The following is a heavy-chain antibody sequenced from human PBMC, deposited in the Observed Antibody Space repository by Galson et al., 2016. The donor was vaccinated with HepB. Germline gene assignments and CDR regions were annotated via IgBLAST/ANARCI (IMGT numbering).Heavy chain of an antibody. J-gene: IGHJ4*02. V-gene: IGHV3-23*01. CDR2: ISDSGGRT. Sequence: SLRLSCAASEFTFSSYAMSWVRQAPGKGLEWVSSISDSGGRTNYADSVKGRFTVSRDNTKSTLYLQMNSLRAEDTAIYYCAKDLWAGQQLAYYFDFWGQGTLVTVSS. CDR1: EFTFSSYA. CDR3: AKDLWAGQQLAYYFDF. D-gene: IGHD6-13*01.